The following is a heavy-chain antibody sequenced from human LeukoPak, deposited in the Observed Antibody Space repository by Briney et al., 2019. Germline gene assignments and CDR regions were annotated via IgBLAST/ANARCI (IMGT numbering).Heavy chain of an antibody. V-gene: IGHV5-51*01. CDR1: GYSFTSYW. CDR2: IYTGDSDT. D-gene: IGHD4-17*01. Sequence: GESLKIPCKGSGYSFTSYWIGCVRQMPGKGLEWMVVIYTGDSDTRYSPSFQGQVTISADKSISTAYLQWSSLKASDTAMYYCARLDGDYVLYYFDYWGQGTLVTVSS. CDR3: ARLDGDYVLYYFDY. J-gene: IGHJ4*02.